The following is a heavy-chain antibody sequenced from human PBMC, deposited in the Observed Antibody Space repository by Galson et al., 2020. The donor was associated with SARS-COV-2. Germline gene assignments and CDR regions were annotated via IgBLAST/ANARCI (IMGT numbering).Heavy chain of an antibody. D-gene: IGHD6-19*01. Sequence: SEPLSLTCDVYGGSFSAYSWRWTRQSPGKGLEWHGEINHGGSTYYNPSLKSRVTISVDTYKNQFSLNLSSVTAAERGVYYCARGNGDLKQWRVQKWWGRYYGMDVWGQGTTGTVSS. V-gene: IGHV4-34*01. J-gene: IGHJ6*02. CDR3: ARGNGDLKQWRVQKWWGRYYGMDV. CDR2: INHGGST. CDR1: GGSFSAYS.